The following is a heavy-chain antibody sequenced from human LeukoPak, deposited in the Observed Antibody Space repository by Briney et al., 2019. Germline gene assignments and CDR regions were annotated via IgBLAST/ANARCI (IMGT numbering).Heavy chain of an antibody. J-gene: IGHJ4*02. D-gene: IGHD1-1*01. CDR1: GGSISSYY. CDR2: IYYSGST. V-gene: IGHV4-59*01. CDR3: ATQAGTTGTTFDY. Sequence: SETLSLTCTVSGGSISSYYWSWIRQPPGKGLEWIGYIYYSGSTNYDPSLKSRVTISVDTSKNQFSLKLSSVTAADTAVYYCATQAGTTGTTFDYWGQGTLVTVSS.